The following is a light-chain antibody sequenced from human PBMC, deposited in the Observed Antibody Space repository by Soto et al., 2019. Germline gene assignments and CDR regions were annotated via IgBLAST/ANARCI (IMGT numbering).Light chain of an antibody. CDR1: QSISSW. CDR3: QQLFT. Sequence: DILMTQSPSTLSASVGDRVTITCRASQSISSWLAWYQQKPGKAPKLLIYDASSLESGVPSRFSGSGSGTAFTLTLGSLQPDDFATYYCQQLFTFGPGTKVDIK. J-gene: IGKJ3*01. CDR2: DAS. V-gene: IGKV1-5*01.